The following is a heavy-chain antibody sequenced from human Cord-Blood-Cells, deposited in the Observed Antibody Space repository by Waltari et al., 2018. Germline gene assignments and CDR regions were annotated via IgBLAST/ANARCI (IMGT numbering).Heavy chain of an antibody. CDR3: ASYPLLTHSSSWAFDI. CDR2: IYTSGST. Sequence: QVQLQESGPGLVKPSETLSLPCTVSGGPISSYYWSWIRQPAGKGLEWIGRIYTSGSTNYNPSLKSRVTMSVDTSKNQFSLKLSSVTAADTAVYYCASYPLLTHSSSWAFDIWGQGTMVTVSS. CDR1: GGPISSYY. J-gene: IGHJ3*02. V-gene: IGHV4-4*07. D-gene: IGHD6-6*01.